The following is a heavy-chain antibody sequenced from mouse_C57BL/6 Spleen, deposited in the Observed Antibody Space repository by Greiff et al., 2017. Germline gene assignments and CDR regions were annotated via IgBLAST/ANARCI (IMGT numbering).Heavy chain of an antibody. V-gene: IGHV1-80*01. CDR1: GYAFSSYW. CDR2: IYPGNGDT. CDR3: ERRSGVTTDMDD. Sequence: VQLQQSGAELVKPGASVKISCKASGYAFSSYWMNWVKQRPGKGLEWIGQIYPGNGDTNYNGKFKGKATLTADKSSSTAYMQRSSLTSEDSAVYFCERRSGVTTDMDDWGQGTSVTVSS. D-gene: IGHD2-2*01. J-gene: IGHJ4*01.